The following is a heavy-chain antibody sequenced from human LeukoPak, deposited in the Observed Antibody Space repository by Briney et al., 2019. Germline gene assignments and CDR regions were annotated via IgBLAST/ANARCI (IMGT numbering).Heavy chain of an antibody. CDR3: ARDLMVRGVINIFDY. V-gene: IGHV3-30*04. D-gene: IGHD3-10*01. Sequence: SLRLSCAASGFTFVSYAIGWVRQAPGKGLGWVAVISYDGSNKYYADSVKGRFTISRDNYKNPLYLQMNSLRAEDTAVYYCARDLMVRGVINIFDYWGQGTLVTVSS. CDR2: ISYDGSNK. CDR1: GFTFVSYA. J-gene: IGHJ4*02.